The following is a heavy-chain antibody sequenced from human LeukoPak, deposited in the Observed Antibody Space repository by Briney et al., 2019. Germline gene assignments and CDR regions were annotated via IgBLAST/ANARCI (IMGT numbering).Heavy chain of an antibody. CDR2: INWSGGST. D-gene: IGHD2-2*01. Sequence: GGSLRLSCTASGFAFDEHGMSWVRQVPGKGLEWVSGINWSGGSTGYADPLRGRFTISRDNAKNSLYLQMDSLRAEDTALYYCARAPNTSPFYFDYWGQGTLVTVSS. J-gene: IGHJ4*02. V-gene: IGHV3-20*04. CDR1: GFAFDEHG. CDR3: ARAPNTSPFYFDY.